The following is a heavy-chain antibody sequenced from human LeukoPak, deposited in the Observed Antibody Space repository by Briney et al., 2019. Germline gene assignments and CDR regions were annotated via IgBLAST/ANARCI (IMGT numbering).Heavy chain of an antibody. CDR2: INPNSGGT. V-gene: IGHV1-2*02. D-gene: IGHD3-9*01. Sequence: GSVTVSCKASGYTFTGYYMHWVRQAPGQGVEWMGWINPNSGGTNYAQKFQGRVTMTRDTSISTAYMELSRLRSDDTAVYYCASTGSWYDILDYWGQGTLVTVSS. CDR3: ASTGSWYDILDY. CDR1: GYTFTGYY. J-gene: IGHJ4*02.